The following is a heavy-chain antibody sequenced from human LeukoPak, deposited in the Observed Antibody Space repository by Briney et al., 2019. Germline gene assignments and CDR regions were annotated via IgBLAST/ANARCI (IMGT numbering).Heavy chain of an antibody. J-gene: IGHJ4*02. Sequence: PGGSLRLSCAASGFTFSSYGMHWVRQAPGKGLEWVAVIWYDGSNKYYADSVKGRFTISRDNSKNTLYLQMNSLRAEDTAVYYCARDSCSSTSCSFDYWGQGTLVTVSS. CDR3: ARDSCSSTSCSFDY. D-gene: IGHD2-2*01. V-gene: IGHV3-33*08. CDR2: IWYDGSNK. CDR1: GFTFSSYG.